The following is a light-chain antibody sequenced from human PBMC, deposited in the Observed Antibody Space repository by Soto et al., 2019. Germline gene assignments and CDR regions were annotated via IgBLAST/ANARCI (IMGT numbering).Light chain of an antibody. J-gene: IGLJ1*01. V-gene: IGLV1-40*01. CDR1: SSSIGAGYD. CDR2: GNN. CDR3: QSYDTSLSGGV. Sequence: QSVLTQPPSVSVAPGQRVTISCTGSSSSIGAGYDVHWYQHLPGTAPKLLIYGNNNRPSGVPDRFSASKSGTSASLAITGLQAEDEADYYCQSYDTSLSGGVFGTGTKVTVL.